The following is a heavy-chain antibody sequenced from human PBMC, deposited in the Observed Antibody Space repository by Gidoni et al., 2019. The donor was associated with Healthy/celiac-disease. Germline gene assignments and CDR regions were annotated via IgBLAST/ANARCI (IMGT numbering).Heavy chain of an antibody. V-gene: IGHV4-59*08. J-gene: IGHJ5*02. D-gene: IGHD3-10*01. CDR2: IYYSGST. CDR3: ARGVGQYYGSGPLHGFDP. CDR1: GGSLRTYY. Sequence: QVQLQESGPGLVKPSETLSLTCTVSGGSLRTYYWSWIRQPPGKGLEWIGYIYYSGSTNYNPSLKSRVTISVDTSKNQFSLKLSSVTAADTAVYYCARGVGQYYGSGPLHGFDPWGQGTLVTVSS.